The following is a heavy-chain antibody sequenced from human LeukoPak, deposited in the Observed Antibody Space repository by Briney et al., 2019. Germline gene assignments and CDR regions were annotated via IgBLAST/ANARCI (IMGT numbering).Heavy chain of an antibody. D-gene: IGHD3-3*01. CDR1: GFTFDDYG. V-gene: IGHV3-21*01. CDR2: ISSSSSYI. CDR3: ARWLEWLTHDY. Sequence: GGSLRLSCAASGFTFDDYGMSWVRQAPGKGLEWVSSISSSSSYIYYADSVKGRFTISRDNAKNSLYLQMNSLRAEDTAVYYCARWLEWLTHDYWGQGTLVTVSS. J-gene: IGHJ4*02.